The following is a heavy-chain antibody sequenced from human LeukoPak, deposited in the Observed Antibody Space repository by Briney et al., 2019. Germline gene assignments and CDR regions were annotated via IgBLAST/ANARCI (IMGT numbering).Heavy chain of an antibody. J-gene: IGHJ6*03. D-gene: IGHD3-10*01. CDR1: GFTFSSYG. CDR3: ARVMEYYYYYMDV. Sequence: PGGSLRLSCAASGFTFSSYGMSWVRQAPGKGLEWVSYISHSVSTIYYADSVKGRFTISRDNAKNSLYLQMNSLRAEDTAVYYCARVMEYYYYYMDVWGKGTTVTVSS. CDR2: ISHSVSTI. V-gene: IGHV3-48*04.